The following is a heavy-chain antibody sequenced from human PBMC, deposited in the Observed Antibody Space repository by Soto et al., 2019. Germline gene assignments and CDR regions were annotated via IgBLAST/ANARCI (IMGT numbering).Heavy chain of an antibody. D-gene: IGHD6-19*01. V-gene: IGHV3-33*01. Sequence: GGSLRLSCAASGFTFSSYGMHWVRQAPGKGLEWVAVIWYDGSNKYYADSVKGRFTISRDNSKNTLYLQMNSLRAEDTAVYYCARDAQSCGWYYYYGMDVWGQGTTVTVYS. CDR1: GFTFSSYG. CDR3: ARDAQSCGWYYYYGMDV. CDR2: IWYDGSNK. J-gene: IGHJ6*02.